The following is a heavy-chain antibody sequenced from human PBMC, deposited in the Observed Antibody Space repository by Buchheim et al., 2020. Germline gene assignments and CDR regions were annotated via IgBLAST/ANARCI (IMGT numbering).Heavy chain of an antibody. D-gene: IGHD6-19*01. Sequence: QVQLVESGGGVVQPGRSLRLSCAASGFTFSSYGMHWVRQAPGKGLEWVAVISYDGSNKYYADSVKGRFTIPRDNSKNTLTLQMNSLRAEDTAVYYCAKDRRAPYSSGWEGYYFDYWGQGTL. CDR1: GFTFSSYG. CDR3: AKDRRAPYSSGWEGYYFDY. J-gene: IGHJ4*02. V-gene: IGHV3-30*18. CDR2: ISYDGSNK.